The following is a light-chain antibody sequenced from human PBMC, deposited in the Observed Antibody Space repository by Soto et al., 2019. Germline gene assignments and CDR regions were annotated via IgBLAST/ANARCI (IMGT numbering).Light chain of an antibody. CDR1: QSVSNNY. Sequence: EIVLTQSPGTLSLSPGERATLSCRASQSVSNNYLAWYQQKPGQAPRLLIYGASSRATGIPDRFSGSGSGTDFTLTISRLDPEDFAVSYCQQYGTSPLTFGPGTKVDIK. V-gene: IGKV3-20*01. J-gene: IGKJ3*01. CDR3: QQYGTSPLT. CDR2: GAS.